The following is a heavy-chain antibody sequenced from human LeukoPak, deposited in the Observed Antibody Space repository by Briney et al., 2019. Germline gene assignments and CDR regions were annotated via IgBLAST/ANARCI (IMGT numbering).Heavy chain of an antibody. V-gene: IGHV3-23*01. D-gene: IGHD6-13*01. Sequence: GGSLRLSCAASGFTFSSYAMSWVRQAPGKGLEWVSAISGSGGSTYYADSVKGRFTISRDNSKNTLYLQMNSLRAEDTAVYYCAKDRGYSSSWYRSGYYFDYWGQGTLVTVSS. CDR3: AKDRGYSSSWYRSGYYFDY. CDR1: GFTFSSYA. CDR2: ISGSGGST. J-gene: IGHJ4*02.